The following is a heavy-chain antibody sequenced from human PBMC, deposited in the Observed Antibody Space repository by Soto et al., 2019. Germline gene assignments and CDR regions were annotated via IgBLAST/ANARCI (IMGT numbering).Heavy chain of an antibody. V-gene: IGHV6-1*01. CDR3: ARSKTGYSDSSGSNWFDP. J-gene: IGHJ5*02. CDR1: GDSVSSNSAA. Sequence: PSQTLSLTCVISGDSVSSNSAAWNWIRQSPSRGLEWLGRTYFRSKWYNDYAVSVKSRITINPDTSKNQFSLQLNSVTPDDTAVYYCARSKTGYSDSSGSNWFDPWGQGTLVTVSS. CDR2: TYFRSKWYN. D-gene: IGHD3-22*01.